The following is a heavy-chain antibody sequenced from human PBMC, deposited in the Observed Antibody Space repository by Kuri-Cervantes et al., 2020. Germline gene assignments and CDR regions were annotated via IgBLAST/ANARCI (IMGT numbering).Heavy chain of an antibody. Sequence: GESLKISCAASGFTFSSYSMNWVRQAPGKGLEWVSSISPSSTYIYNADSVKGRFTISRDDAKNSLSLQMNSLKTEDTAVYYCARARNYVSAFDIWGQGTVVTVSS. J-gene: IGHJ3*02. V-gene: IGHV3-21*04. D-gene: IGHD1-14*01. CDR1: GFTFSSYS. CDR2: ISPSSTYI. CDR3: ARARNYVSAFDI.